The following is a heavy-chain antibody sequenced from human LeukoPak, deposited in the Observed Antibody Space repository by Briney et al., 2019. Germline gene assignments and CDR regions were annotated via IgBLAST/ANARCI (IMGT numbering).Heavy chain of an antibody. CDR3: AKESGTYYYFDY. CDR1: GFTFDDYH. CDR2: LSWNSQSI. Sequence: GRSLRLSCAASGFTFDDYHIHWVRQAPGKGLEWVAGLSWNSQSIGYADSVKGRFTISRDNAKNFLYLQMNNLRVEDTALYYCAKESGTYYYFDYWGQGTLVTVSS. D-gene: IGHD1-26*01. V-gene: IGHV3-9*01. J-gene: IGHJ4*02.